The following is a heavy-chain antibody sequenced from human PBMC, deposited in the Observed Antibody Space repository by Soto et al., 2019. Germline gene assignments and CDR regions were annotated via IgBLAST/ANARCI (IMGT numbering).Heavy chain of an antibody. CDR3: ASQGVAAAGSKSDT. D-gene: IGHD6-13*01. V-gene: IGHV5-10-1*01. CDR2: IDPSDSYT. CDR1: GYSLTSYW. Sequence: GESLKISCKGSGYSLTSYWISWVRQMPGKGLEWMGRIDPSDSYTNYSPSFQGHVTISADKSISTAYLQWSILTASDTAMFYSASQGVAAAGSKSDTRGQGPLVTVSS. J-gene: IGHJ5*02.